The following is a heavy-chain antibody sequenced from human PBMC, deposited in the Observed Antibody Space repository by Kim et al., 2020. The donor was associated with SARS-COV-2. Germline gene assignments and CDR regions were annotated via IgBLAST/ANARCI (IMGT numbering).Heavy chain of an antibody. CDR2: T. V-gene: IGHV1-46*01. J-gene: IGHJ4*02. D-gene: IGHD1-26*01. CDR3: ARELGDTYYFDY. Sequence: TIYTQEFQGRVTFTTDTPTTTVYLELSSLTSEDTAVYYCARELGDTYYFDYWGQGTLVTVSS.